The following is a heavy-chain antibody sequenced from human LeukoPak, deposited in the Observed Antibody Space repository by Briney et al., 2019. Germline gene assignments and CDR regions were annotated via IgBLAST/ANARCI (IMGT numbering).Heavy chain of an antibody. J-gene: IGHJ6*03. CDR3: AKDQKRGYSYGYLFYYYYMDV. D-gene: IGHD5-18*01. CDR1: GFTFSRYW. CDR2: IKQDGSEK. V-gene: IGHV3-7*01. Sequence: GGSLRLSCAASGFTFSRYWMSWVRQAPGKGLEWVTNIKQDGSEKYYVDSVKGRFTISRDNAKNSLYLQMNSLRTEDTAVYYCAKDQKRGYSYGYLFYYYYMDVWGKGTTVTISS.